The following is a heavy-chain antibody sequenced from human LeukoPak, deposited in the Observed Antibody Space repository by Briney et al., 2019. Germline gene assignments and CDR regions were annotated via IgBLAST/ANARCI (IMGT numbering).Heavy chain of an antibody. CDR2: INQDASEI. D-gene: IGHD2-21*02. CDR1: GFTFSTYW. J-gene: IGHJ4*02. Sequence: PGGPLRLSCAASGFTFSTYWMNWYRQAPGKGLEWVGNINQDASEINYVDSVRGRFTISRDNAKNSLHLQMNSLRAEDTAVYYCATDRDNSDWQKRFDSWGQGTLVTVTP. CDR3: ATDRDNSDWQKRFDS. V-gene: IGHV3-7*01.